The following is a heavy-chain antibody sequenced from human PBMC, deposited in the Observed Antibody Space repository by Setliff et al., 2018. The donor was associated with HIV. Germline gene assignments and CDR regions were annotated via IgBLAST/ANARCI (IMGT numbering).Heavy chain of an antibody. CDR3: ARRTRRRGSSYGNIDY. CDR2: IYPGDSDT. D-gene: IGHD5-18*01. V-gene: IGHV5-51*01. Sequence: PGESLKISCQGSGHSFTSYWIAWVRQMPGKGLEWMGIIYPGDSDTRYSPSFQGQVTISADKSISTAYLQWRSLQASDTAVYYCARRTRRRGSSYGNIDYWGQGTLVTVSS. J-gene: IGHJ4*02. CDR1: GHSFTSYW.